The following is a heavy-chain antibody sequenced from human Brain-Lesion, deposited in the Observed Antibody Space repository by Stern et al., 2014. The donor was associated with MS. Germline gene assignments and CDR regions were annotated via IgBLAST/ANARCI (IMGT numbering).Heavy chain of an antibody. V-gene: IGHV3-49*03. D-gene: IGHD4-17*01. CDR3: TRDRLDYGYSYFDY. CDR2: IRSKVYGGAA. J-gene: IGHJ4*02. Sequence: EMQLVESGGGLIEPGRSLRLSCTASGFSFGDYAINWIRQAPGKGLAWVGFIRSKVYGGAAEYAASVKGRFTISRDDSKSIAYLQVNGLKTEDTAVYYCTRDRLDYGYSYFDYWGQGTLVTVSS. CDR1: GFSFGDYA.